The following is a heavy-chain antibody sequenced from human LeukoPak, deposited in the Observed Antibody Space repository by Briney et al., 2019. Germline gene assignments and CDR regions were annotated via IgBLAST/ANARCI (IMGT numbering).Heavy chain of an antibody. CDR2: INWNGGST. CDR1: GFTFDDYG. D-gene: IGHD3-3*01. Sequence: GGSLRLSCAASGFTFDDYGMSWVRQAPGKGLEWVSGINWNGGSTGYADSVKGRFTISRDNAKNSLYLQMNSLRAEDTALYYCARRRRITIFASSAFHYYYMDVWGKGTTVTVSS. V-gene: IGHV3-20*04. CDR3: ARRRRITIFASSAFHYYYMDV. J-gene: IGHJ6*03.